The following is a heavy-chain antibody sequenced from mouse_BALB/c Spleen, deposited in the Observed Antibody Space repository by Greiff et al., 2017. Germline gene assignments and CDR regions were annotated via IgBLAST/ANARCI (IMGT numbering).Heavy chain of an antibody. D-gene: IGHD1-1*01. CDR2: ISSGGGST. CDR1: GFAFSSYD. J-gene: IGHJ2*01. CDR3: ARQEATVVDRRYFDY. Sequence: EVQVVESGGGLVKPGGSLKLSCAASGFAFSSYDMSWVRQTPEKRLEWVAYISSGGGSTYYPDTVKGRFTISRDNAKNTLYLQMSSLKSEDTAMYYCARQEATVVDRRYFDYWGQGTTLTVSS. V-gene: IGHV5-12-1*01.